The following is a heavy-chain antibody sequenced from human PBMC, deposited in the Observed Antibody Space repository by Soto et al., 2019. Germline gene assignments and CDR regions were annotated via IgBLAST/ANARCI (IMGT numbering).Heavy chain of an antibody. Sequence: QVQLQESGPGLVKPSQTLSLTCTVSGGSISSGGYYWSWIRQHPGKGLEWIGYIYYSGSTYYNPSLKSRVTLSVDTSKNQFSLKLSSVTAADTAVYYCARDFNDYVWGSYRPAGAFDIWGQGTMVTVSS. CDR2: IYYSGST. CDR3: ARDFNDYVWGSYRPAGAFDI. D-gene: IGHD3-16*02. J-gene: IGHJ3*02. CDR1: GGSISSGGYY. V-gene: IGHV4-31*03.